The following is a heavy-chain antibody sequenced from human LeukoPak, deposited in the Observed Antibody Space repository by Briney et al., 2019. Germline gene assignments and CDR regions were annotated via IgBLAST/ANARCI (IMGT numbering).Heavy chain of an antibody. J-gene: IGHJ6*03. CDR3: AKYRPLTGGYYYYYMDV. Sequence: QPGGSLRLSCAASGFTFSSYAMSWVRQAPGKGLEWISAIRGSGGSTYYADSVKGRFTISRDNSKNTLYLQMNSLRAEDTAVYYCAKYRPLTGGYYYYYMDVWGKGTTVTVSS. CDR1: GFTFSSYA. D-gene: IGHD7-27*01. CDR2: IRGSGGST. V-gene: IGHV3-23*01.